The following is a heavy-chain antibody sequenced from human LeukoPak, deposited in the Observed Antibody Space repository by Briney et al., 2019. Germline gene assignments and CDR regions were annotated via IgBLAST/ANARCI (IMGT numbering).Heavy chain of an antibody. CDR1: GGSISSGSYY. V-gene: IGHV4-61*02. D-gene: IGHD3-10*01. CDR3: ARSLPLREWTPSITMVRGAPRRFDP. Sequence: SETLSLTCTVSGGSISSGSYYWSWIRQPAGKGLEWIGRTYTSGSTNYNPSLKSRVTISVDTSKNQFSLKLSSVTAADTAVYYCARSLPLREWTPSITMVRGAPRRFDPWGQGTLVTVSS. J-gene: IGHJ5*02. CDR2: TYTSGST.